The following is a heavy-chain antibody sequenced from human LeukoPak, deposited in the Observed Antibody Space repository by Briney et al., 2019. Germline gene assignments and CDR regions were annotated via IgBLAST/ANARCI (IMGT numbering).Heavy chain of an antibody. CDR1: VYTFTGYY. CDR3: ARGEEGNYYYYYGMDV. J-gene: IGHJ6*02. Sequence: ASVKVSCKAPVYTFTGYYMHWVRQAPGQGLEWMGWIIPNSGATKYAQKFQGRVTMTWDTSISAVYMELSRLISDDTAVYYCARGEEGNYYYYYGMDVWGQGTTVTVSS. CDR2: IIPNSGAT. V-gene: IGHV1-2*02.